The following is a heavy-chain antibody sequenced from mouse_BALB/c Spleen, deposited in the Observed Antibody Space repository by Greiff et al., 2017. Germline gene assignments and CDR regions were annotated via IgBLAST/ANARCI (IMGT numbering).Heavy chain of an antibody. J-gene: IGHJ2*01. Sequence: LQQSGGGLVQPGGSMKLSCVASGFTFSNYWMNWVRQSPEKGLEWVAEIRLKSNNYATHYAESVKGRFTISRDDSKSSVYLQMNNLRAEDTGIYYCTRITTVVAPFDYWGQGTTLTVSS. CDR3: TRITTVVAPFDY. D-gene: IGHD1-1*01. CDR1: GFTFSNYW. CDR2: IRLKSNNYAT. V-gene: IGHV6-6*02.